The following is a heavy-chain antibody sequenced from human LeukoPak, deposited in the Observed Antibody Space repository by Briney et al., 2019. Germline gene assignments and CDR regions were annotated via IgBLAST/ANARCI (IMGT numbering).Heavy chain of an antibody. D-gene: IGHD6-13*01. Sequence: ASVKVSCKASGYTFTGYYMHWVRQAPGQGLEWMGWINPNSGGTKYAQKFQGRVTMTRDTSISTADMELSRLTSDDTAVYYCAREGIAAPAEDAFDIWGQGTMVTVSS. J-gene: IGHJ3*02. CDR2: INPNSGGT. CDR3: AREGIAAPAEDAFDI. V-gene: IGHV1-2*02. CDR1: GYTFTGYY.